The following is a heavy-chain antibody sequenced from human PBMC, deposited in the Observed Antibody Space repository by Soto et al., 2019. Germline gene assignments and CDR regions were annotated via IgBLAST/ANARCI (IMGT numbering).Heavy chain of an antibody. CDR2: INHSGST. V-gene: IGHV4-34*01. Sequence: PSETLSLTCAVYGGSFGGYYWSWIRQPPGKGLEWIGEINHSGSTNYNPSLKSRVTISVDTSKNQFSLKLSSVTAADTAVYYCARRTIFGVVERTFDYWGQGTLVTVSS. D-gene: IGHD3-3*01. CDR1: GGSFGGYY. J-gene: IGHJ4*02. CDR3: ARRTIFGVVERTFDY.